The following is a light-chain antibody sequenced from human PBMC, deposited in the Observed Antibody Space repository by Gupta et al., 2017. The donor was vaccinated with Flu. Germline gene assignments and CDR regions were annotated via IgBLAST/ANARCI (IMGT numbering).Light chain of an antibody. V-gene: IGKV3-11*01. J-gene: IGKJ3*01. CDR3: QQRNVWPPVT. Sequence: ERATLSCRASPSVTNYLAWYQQKPGQAPRLLIYGASNRATGIPARFSGSASGTDFTLTISSLEPEDFAVYYCQQRNVWPPVTFGPGTKLDVK. CDR1: PSVTNY. CDR2: GAS.